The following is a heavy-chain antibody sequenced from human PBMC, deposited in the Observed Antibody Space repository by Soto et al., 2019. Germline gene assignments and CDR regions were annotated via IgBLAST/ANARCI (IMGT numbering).Heavy chain of an antibody. J-gene: IGHJ5*02. CDR3: ASPLLRGLAAANGWFDP. V-gene: IGHV3-23*01. D-gene: IGHD6-13*01. CDR2: ISGSGGST. CDR1: GFTFSSYA. Sequence: EVQLLESGGGLVQPGGSLRLSCAASGFTFSSYAMSWVRQAPGKGLEWVSAISGSGGSTYYADSVKGRFTISRDNSKNTLYLQMNSLRAEDTAVYYCASPLLRGLAAANGWFDPWGQGTLVTVSS.